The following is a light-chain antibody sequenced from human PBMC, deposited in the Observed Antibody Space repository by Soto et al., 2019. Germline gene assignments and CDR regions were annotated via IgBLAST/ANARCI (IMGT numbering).Light chain of an antibody. CDR2: GAS. CDR3: QQFSSYTLT. Sequence: IVLTQSPATLSLSPGERATLSCRASQNIRSYLIWYQQKPGQAPRLXIYGASNRETGIPDRFSGSGSGTEFTLTISRLEPEDFAVYYCQQFSSYTLTFGGGTKVDIK. V-gene: IGKV3-11*01. J-gene: IGKJ4*01. CDR1: QNIRSY.